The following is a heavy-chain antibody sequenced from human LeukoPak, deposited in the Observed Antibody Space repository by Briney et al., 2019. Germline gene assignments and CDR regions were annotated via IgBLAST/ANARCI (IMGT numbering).Heavy chain of an antibody. D-gene: IGHD3-10*01. Sequence: GGSLRLSCAASGFTFSSYGMHWVRQAPGKGLEWVAFIRYDGSNKYYADSVKGRFTISRDNAKKSVYLHMSSLRAEDTALYYCARLSAYGSYFYYYMDVWGKGTTVTVSS. V-gene: IGHV3-30*02. CDR1: GFTFSSYG. CDR2: IRYDGSNK. J-gene: IGHJ6*03. CDR3: ARLSAYGSYFYYYMDV.